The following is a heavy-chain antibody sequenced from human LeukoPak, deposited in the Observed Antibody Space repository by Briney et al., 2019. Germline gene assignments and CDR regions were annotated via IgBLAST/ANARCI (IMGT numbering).Heavy chain of an antibody. D-gene: IGHD6-13*01. CDR1: GFTFSSYS. CDR2: ISSSISTI. Sequence: GGSLRLSCAASGFTFSSYSMNWVRQAPGKGLEWVSYISSSISTIYYADSVKGRFTISRDNAKNSLYLQMNTLRAEDTAVYYCARPPRYSSSWYRGGVDYYGMDVWGQGTTVTVSS. J-gene: IGHJ6*02. CDR3: ARPPRYSSSWYRGGVDYYGMDV. V-gene: IGHV3-48*04.